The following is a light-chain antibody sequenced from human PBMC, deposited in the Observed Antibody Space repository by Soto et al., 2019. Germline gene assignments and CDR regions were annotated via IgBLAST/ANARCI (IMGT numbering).Light chain of an antibody. CDR1: QSVSNN. V-gene: IGKV3-15*01. J-gene: IGKJ1*01. Sequence: EIVMTQSPATLSVSPGERATLSCRASQSVSNNLAWYQQKPGQGPRLLIYGASTRATGIPARFSGSGSGTDFTLTISSLQSEDFAVYHCQQYNLWPRTFGQGTKVEIK. CDR2: GAS. CDR3: QQYNLWPRT.